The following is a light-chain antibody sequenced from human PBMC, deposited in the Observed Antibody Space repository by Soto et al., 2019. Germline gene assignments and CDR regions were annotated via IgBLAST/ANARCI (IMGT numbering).Light chain of an antibody. CDR2: AAS. Sequence: DSQMPQAPYSLSASVGDRVTITCRASQSISSYLNWYQQKPGKAPKLLIYAASSLQSGVPSRFRGSGSGTEFTLTISSLQPEDVATYYCQQIYSTLWTFGQGTKLEIK. J-gene: IGKJ2*02. V-gene: IGKV1-39*01. CDR1: QSISSY. CDR3: QQIYSTLWT.